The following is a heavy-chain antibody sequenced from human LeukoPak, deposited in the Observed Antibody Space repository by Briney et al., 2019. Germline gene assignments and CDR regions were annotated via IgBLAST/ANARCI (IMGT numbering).Heavy chain of an antibody. Sequence: GASVKVSCKASGGTFSSYAISWVRQARGQGLEWMGRIIPIFGIANYAQKFQGRVTITADKSTSTAYMELSSLRSEDTAVYYCARDSFNEGIAAAGNDYWGQGTLVTVSS. V-gene: IGHV1-69*04. CDR2: IIPIFGIA. CDR3: ARDSFNEGIAAAGNDY. J-gene: IGHJ4*02. CDR1: GGTFSSYA. D-gene: IGHD6-13*01.